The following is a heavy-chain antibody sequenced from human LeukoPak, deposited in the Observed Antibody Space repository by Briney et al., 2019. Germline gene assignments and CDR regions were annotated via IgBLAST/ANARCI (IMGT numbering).Heavy chain of an antibody. V-gene: IGHV1-69*04. J-gene: IGHJ6*03. D-gene: IGHD1-7*01. CDR1: GGTFNSYG. CDR3: ARTLTSWDYDAQTYTFYYVDV. Sequence: SVKVSCKASGGTFNSYGISWVRQAPGQGPEWMGRIIPIFGRTNYAQKFQGRLTITADKSTATAYMELSSLTSEDTGVYYCARTLTSWDYDAQTYTFYYVDVGGKGTAVTVSS. CDR2: IIPIFGRT.